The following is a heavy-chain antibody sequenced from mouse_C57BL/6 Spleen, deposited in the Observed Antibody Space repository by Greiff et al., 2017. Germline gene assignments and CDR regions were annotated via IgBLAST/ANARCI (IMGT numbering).Heavy chain of an antibody. CDR2: INPGSGGT. Sequence: QVQLQQSGAELVRPGTSVKVSCKASGYAFTNYLIEWVKQRPGQGLEWIGVINPGSGGTNYNEKFKGKATLTADKSSSTAYMQLSSLTSEDSAVYFCARPIYDGYPDDWGQGTTLTVSS. V-gene: IGHV1-54*01. J-gene: IGHJ2*01. CDR1: GYAFTNYL. D-gene: IGHD2-3*01. CDR3: ARPIYDGYPDD.